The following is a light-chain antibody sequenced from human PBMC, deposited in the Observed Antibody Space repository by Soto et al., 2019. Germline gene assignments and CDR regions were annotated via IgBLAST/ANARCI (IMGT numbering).Light chain of an antibody. Sequence: QSALTQPPSGSGSPGQSVTISCTGSSIDVGSYKRVSWYQQPPGTAPKLISYEVTNRPSGVPDRFSGSKSGNTSSLSISWVQAEDEAYYYCRSFTTSGTWVFVGGTKLTVL. CDR2: EVT. V-gene: IGLV2-18*02. J-gene: IGLJ3*02. CDR3: RSFTTSGTWV. CDR1: SIDVGSYKR.